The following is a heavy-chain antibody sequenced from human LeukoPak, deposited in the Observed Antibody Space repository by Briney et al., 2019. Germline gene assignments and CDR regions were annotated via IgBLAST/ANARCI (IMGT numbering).Heavy chain of an antibody. J-gene: IGHJ2*01. Sequence: PGGSLRFSCAASGFTFSTFDMNWVRQAPGKGLEWVSSIRSSSSYIYYADSVKGRFTISRDNAKNSLYLQMNSLRVEDTAVYYCARSGGEGGWYFDLWGRGTLVTVSS. D-gene: IGHD2-21*01. CDR1: GFTFSTFD. CDR2: IRSSSSYI. V-gene: IGHV3-21*01. CDR3: ARSGGEGGWYFDL.